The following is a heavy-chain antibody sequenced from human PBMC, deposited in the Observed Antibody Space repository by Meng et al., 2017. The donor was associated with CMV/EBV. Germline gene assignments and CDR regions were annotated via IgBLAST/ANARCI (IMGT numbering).Heavy chain of an antibody. Sequence: GGSLRLSCAASGFTFSNAWMSWVRQAPGKGLEWVGRIKSKTDGGTTDYAAPVKGRFTISRDDSKSTLYLQMNSLKTEDTAVYYCTTTKTYYDILTGYYYYYYGMDVWGQGTTVTVSS. CDR3: TTTKTYYDILTGYYYYYYGMDV. D-gene: IGHD3-9*01. CDR1: GFTFSNAW. CDR2: IKSKTDGGTT. J-gene: IGHJ6*02. V-gene: IGHV3-15*01.